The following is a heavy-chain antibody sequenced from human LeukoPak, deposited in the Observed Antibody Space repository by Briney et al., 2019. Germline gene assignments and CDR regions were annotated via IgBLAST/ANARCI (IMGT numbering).Heavy chain of an antibody. Sequence: PGGSLRLSCAASGFNFNDYDINWVRQVPGKGLEWVSGINWNSVHIGYADSVKGRFTISRDNAKNSLYLQMNSLRAEDMALYYCAKDINPTLYRASFDYWGQGTLVTVSS. CDR1: GFNFNDYD. D-gene: IGHD3-16*02. CDR2: INWNSVHI. J-gene: IGHJ4*02. V-gene: IGHV3-9*03. CDR3: AKDINPTLYRASFDY.